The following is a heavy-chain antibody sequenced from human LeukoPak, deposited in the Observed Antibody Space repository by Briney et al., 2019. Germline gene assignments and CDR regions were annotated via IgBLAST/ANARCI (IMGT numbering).Heavy chain of an antibody. CDR2: ISSSSSYI. V-gene: IGHV3-21*01. J-gene: IGHJ5*02. D-gene: IGHD3-10*01. Sequence: GGSLRLSCAASGFTFSGYSMNWVRQAPGKGLEWVSSISSSSSYIYYADSVKGRFTISRGNAKNSLYLRMNSLRAEDTAVYYCARDLGPGSGNHRTNWFDPWGQGTLVTVSS. CDR1: GFTFSGYS. CDR3: ARDLGPGSGNHRTNWFDP.